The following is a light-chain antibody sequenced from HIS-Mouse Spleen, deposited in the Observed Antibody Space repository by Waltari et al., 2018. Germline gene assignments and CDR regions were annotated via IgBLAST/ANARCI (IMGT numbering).Light chain of an antibody. CDR3: QQSYSTPQVDGWT. CDR1: QSISSY. V-gene: IGKV1-39*01. J-gene: IGKJ1*01. Sequence: DIQMTQSPSSLSASVGDRVTITCRASQSISSYLNWYQQKPGKAPKLLIYAASSLQSGVPSRFSGSGSGTDFTLTISSLQPEDFATYYCQQSYSTPQVDGWTFGQGTKVEIK. CDR2: AAS.